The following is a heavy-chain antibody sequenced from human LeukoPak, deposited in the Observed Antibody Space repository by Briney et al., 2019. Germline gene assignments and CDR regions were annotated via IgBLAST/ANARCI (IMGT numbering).Heavy chain of an antibody. D-gene: IGHD6-19*01. V-gene: IGHV4-39*01. CDR1: GGSISSGSYY. CDR2: IYYSGST. Sequence: AETLSLTCTVSGGSISSGSYYWGWIRQPPGKGLEWIGRIYYSGSTYYNQSVKSRATISVDTSKNQFSLKLSSVTAADTAVYYCARHHSSGWATFDYWGQGTLVTVSS. J-gene: IGHJ4*02. CDR3: ARHHSSGWATFDY.